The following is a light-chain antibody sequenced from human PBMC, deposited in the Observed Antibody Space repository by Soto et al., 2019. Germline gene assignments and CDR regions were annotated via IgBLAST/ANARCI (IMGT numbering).Light chain of an antibody. CDR3: QAWDSSYV. V-gene: IGLV3-1*01. CDR1: KLGNKY. Sequence: SYELTQPPSVSVSPGQTATIPCSGDKLGNKYTSWYQHKPGQSPVLIIYQDTRRPSGIPERFSGFISGNTATLTIRGTQAMDEADYYCQAWDSSYVFGTGTKVTAL. J-gene: IGLJ1*01. CDR2: QDT.